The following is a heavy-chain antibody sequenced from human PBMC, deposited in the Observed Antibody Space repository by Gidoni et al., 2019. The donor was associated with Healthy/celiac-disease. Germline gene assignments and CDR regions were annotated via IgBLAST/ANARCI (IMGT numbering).Heavy chain of an antibody. Sequence: EVQLLESGGGLVQPGGSLRLSCAASGFTFSSYAMSWVRQAPGKGLEWVSAISGSGGSTYYADSVKGRFTISRDNSKNTLYLQMNSLRSEDTAVYYCAKDRAGYDAFDIWGQGTMVTVSS. CDR1: GFTFSSYA. D-gene: IGHD3-10*01. V-gene: IGHV3-23*01. J-gene: IGHJ3*02. CDR2: ISGSGGST. CDR3: AKDRAGYDAFDI.